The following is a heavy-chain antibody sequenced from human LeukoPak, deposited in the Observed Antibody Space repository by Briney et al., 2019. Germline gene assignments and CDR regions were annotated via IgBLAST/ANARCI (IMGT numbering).Heavy chain of an antibody. CDR1: GGTFSSYA. D-gene: IGHD2-2*01. CDR2: IIPIFGTA. V-gene: IGHV1-69*05. CDR3: AVGRVGSSTRHYYYYYYMDV. J-gene: IGHJ6*03. Sequence: SVKVSCKASGGTFSSYAISWVRQAPGQGLEWMGGIIPIFGTANYAQKFQGRFTITTDESTSTAYMELSSLRSEDTAVYYCAVGRVGSSTRHYYYYYYMDVWGKGTTVTVSS.